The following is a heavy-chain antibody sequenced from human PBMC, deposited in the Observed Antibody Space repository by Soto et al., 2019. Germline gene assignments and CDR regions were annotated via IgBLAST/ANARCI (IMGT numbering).Heavy chain of an antibody. D-gene: IGHD6-6*01. V-gene: IGHV4-34*01. CDR2: INHSGST. CDR3: ARARYSSSWYFDY. J-gene: IGHJ4*02. CDR1: GGSFSGYY. Sequence: SETLSLTCAVYGGSFSGYYWSWIRQPPGKGLEWIGEINHSGSTNYNPSLKSRVTISVDTSKNQFSLKLSSVTAADTAVYYCARARYSSSWYFDYWGQGTLVTVSS.